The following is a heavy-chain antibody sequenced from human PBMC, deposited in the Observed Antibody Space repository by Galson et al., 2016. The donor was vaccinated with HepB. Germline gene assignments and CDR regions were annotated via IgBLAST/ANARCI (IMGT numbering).Heavy chain of an antibody. Sequence: TLRLSGAGEGFTCRSYARRWVRKDPGKGLEWVQGFNGGGGDTNYADSVKGRFTISRDNSKSMLFLNMNSLRVEDTATYFCAKEGASAASSIDSWGQGTLVTVSS. D-gene: IGHD4/OR15-4a*01. CDR2: FNGGGGDT. J-gene: IGHJ4*02. CDR3: AKEGASAASSIDS. CDR1: GFTCRSYA. V-gene: IGHV3-23*01.